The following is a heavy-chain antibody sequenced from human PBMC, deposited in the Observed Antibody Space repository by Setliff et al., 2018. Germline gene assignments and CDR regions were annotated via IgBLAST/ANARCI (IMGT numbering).Heavy chain of an antibody. J-gene: IGHJ4*02. CDR1: GDYISSQY. CDR3: ALSDHYPFYYDY. CDR2: ISNRGST. V-gene: IGHV4-59*11. D-gene: IGHD3-3*01. Sequence: PSETLSLTCTVSGDYISSQYWSWIRQPPGKGLEWIGYISNRGSTDYNPSLKSRVTISEDTSRSQFSLKLTSVTTADTAVHYCALSDHYPFYYDYWGLGTLVTVS.